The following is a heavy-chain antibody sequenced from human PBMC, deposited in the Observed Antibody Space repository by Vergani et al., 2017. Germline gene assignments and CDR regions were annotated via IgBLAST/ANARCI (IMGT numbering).Heavy chain of an antibody. CDR2: INPNSGNT. V-gene: IGHV1-8*02. J-gene: IGHJ4*02. CDR1: GYTFTGYY. CDR3: ARGQFWSGYLIPDY. D-gene: IGHD3-3*01. Sequence: QVQLVQSGAEVKKPGASVKVSCKASGYTFTGYYMHWVRQAPGQGLEWMGWINPNSGNTGYAQKFQGRVTMTRNTSISTAYMELSSLRSEDTAVYYCARGQFWSGYLIPDYWGQGTLVTVSS.